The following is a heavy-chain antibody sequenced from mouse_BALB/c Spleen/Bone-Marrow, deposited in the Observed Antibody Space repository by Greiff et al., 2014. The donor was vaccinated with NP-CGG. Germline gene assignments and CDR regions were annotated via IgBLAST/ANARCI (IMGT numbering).Heavy chain of an antibody. CDR1: GLNIKDTY. V-gene: IGHV14-3*02. Sequence: VQLQQPGAELVKPGASVRLSCTASGLNIKDTYMHWVKQRPEQGLEWIGRIDPANGNTKYDPKFQGKATITADTSSNTAYLQLSSLTSEDTAVYYCARGLLQYYYAKDYWGQGTSVTVSS. D-gene: IGHD2-3*01. CDR3: ARGLLQYYYAKDY. CDR2: IDPANGNT. J-gene: IGHJ4*01.